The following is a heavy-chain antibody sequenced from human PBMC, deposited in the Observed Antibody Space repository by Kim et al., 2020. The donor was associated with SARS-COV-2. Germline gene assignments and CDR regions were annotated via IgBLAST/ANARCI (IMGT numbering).Heavy chain of an antibody. CDR2: ISYDGSNK. Sequence: GGSLRLSCAASGFTFSSYAMHWVRQAPGKGLEWVAVISYDGSNKYYADSVKGRFTISRDNSKNTLYLQMNSLRAEDTAVYYCARGDYVLLWFGDNWGQGTLVTVSS. V-gene: IGHV3-30-3*01. CDR1: GFTFSSYA. CDR3: ARGDYVLLWFGDN. D-gene: IGHD3-10*01. J-gene: IGHJ4*02.